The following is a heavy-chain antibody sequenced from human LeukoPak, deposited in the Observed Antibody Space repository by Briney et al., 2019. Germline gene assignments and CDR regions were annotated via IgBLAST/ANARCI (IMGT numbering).Heavy chain of an antibody. CDR1: GFTFSSNA. Sequence: PGGSLRLSCAASGFTFSSNAITWVRQAPGKGLEWVSSISAGGATTYYADSVKGRFTISRDNSKNVVSLQMNSLRAEDTAIYYCARGIQYASGSYYSDLIGTEYFHHWGQGTLVTVSS. J-gene: IGHJ1*01. CDR2: ISAGGATT. CDR3: ARGIQYASGSYYSDLIGTEYFHH. V-gene: IGHV3-23*01. D-gene: IGHD3-10*01.